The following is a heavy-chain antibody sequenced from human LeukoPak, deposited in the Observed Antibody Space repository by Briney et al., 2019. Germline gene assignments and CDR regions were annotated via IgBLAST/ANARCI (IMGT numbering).Heavy chain of an antibody. CDR3: ARGLWFGELFDY. CDR1: GYTFTGYY. Sequence: ASVKVSCKASGYTFTGYYMHWVRQAPGQGLEWMGWINPNSGGTNYAQKFQGWVTMTRDTSISTAYMELSRLRSGDTAVYYCARGLWFGELFDYWGQGTLVTVSS. D-gene: IGHD3-10*01. V-gene: IGHV1-2*04. CDR2: INPNSGGT. J-gene: IGHJ4*02.